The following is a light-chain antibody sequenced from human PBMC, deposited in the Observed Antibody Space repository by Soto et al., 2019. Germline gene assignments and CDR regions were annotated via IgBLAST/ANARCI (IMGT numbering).Light chain of an antibody. CDR2: AAS. V-gene: IGKV1-27*01. Sequence: DIQMTQSPSSLSASVGDRVSITCRASQDIANFLAWYQHKAGKVPTLLIYAASTLQSGVPSRFSGSASGTDFTLTISSLQPEGVATYYGQKYNSPPRTFGQGTKVEV. J-gene: IGKJ1*01. CDR1: QDIANF. CDR3: QKYNSPPRT.